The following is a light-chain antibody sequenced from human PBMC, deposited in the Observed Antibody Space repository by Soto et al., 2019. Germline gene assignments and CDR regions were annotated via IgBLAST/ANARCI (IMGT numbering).Light chain of an antibody. Sequence: IQMTESPSSLSASVLGIFTIRFQASQDISHYLSWYQQEPGKAPKLLIYDTSNLKIGVPSRFSGRGSGTDFTFTISGLQPEDFATYYCQQYDTLPLTFGGGTKVDIK. CDR2: DTS. CDR3: QQYDTLPLT. V-gene: IGKV1-33*01. CDR1: QDISHY. J-gene: IGKJ4*01.